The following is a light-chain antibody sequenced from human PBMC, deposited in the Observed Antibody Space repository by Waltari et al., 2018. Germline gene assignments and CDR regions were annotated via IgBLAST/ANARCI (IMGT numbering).Light chain of an antibody. J-gene: IGKJ1*01. CDR1: QSVGSN. CDR2: RAS. Sequence: EIVMTQSPGTLFASPGERVILSCRASQSVGSNLAWYQQKPGQAPRLLIYRASTRATDIPGTFSGSGSGTGFTLTISSLQSEDFALYYCQQYYNWPRTFSQGTKVEIK. V-gene: IGKV3-15*01. CDR3: QQYYNWPRT.